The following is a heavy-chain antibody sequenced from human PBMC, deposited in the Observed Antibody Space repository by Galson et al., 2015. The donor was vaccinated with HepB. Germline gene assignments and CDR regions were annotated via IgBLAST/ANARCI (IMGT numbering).Heavy chain of an antibody. D-gene: IGHD3-16*01. CDR2: IIPIFGTA. V-gene: IGHV1-69*13. CDR3: ARASRHLMITFGGVMPLDAFDI. Sequence: SVKVSCKASGGTFSSYAISWVRQAPGQGLEWMGGIIPIFGTANYAQKFQGRVTITADESTSTAYMELSSLRSEDTAVYYCARASRHLMITFGGVMPLDAFDIWGQGTMVTVSS. CDR1: GGTFSSYA. J-gene: IGHJ3*02.